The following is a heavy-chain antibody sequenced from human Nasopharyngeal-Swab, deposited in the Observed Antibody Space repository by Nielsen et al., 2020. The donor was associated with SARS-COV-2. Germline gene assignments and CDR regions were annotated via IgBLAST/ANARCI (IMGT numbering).Heavy chain of an antibody. J-gene: IGHJ3*02. CDR3: ARGRSSGWYKAFDT. CDR2: ISSNGGST. D-gene: IGHD6-19*01. V-gene: IGHV3-64*01. Sequence: GESLKISCAASGFTFSSYAMHWVRQAPGKGLEYVSAISSNGGSTYYANSVKGRFTISRDNSKNTLYLQMSSLRAEDMAVYYCARGRSSGWYKAFDTWGQGTMVTVSS. CDR1: GFTFSSYA.